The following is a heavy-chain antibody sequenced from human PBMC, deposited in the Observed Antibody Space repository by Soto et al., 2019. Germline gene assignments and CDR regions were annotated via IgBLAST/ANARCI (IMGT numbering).Heavy chain of an antibody. CDR1: GYTFTSYA. Sequence: QVQLVQSGAEVKKPGASVKVSCKASGYTFTSYAMNWVRQAPGQRLEWMGWINAGNGNTKYSQTFQGRVTITRDTSASKAYMELSSLRSEDTAVYYCARDPGYSYGYNWGQGTLVTVSS. J-gene: IGHJ4*02. CDR3: ARDPGYSYGYN. V-gene: IGHV1-3*01. CDR2: INAGNGNT. D-gene: IGHD5-18*01.